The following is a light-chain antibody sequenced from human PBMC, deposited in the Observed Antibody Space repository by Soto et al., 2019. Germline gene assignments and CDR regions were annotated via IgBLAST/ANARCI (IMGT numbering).Light chain of an antibody. CDR3: SSYTSSSTLNYV. CDR1: SSDIGNYNY. V-gene: IGLV2-14*01. CDR2: EVS. J-gene: IGLJ1*01. Sequence: QSALTQPASVSRSPGQSITISCTGTSSDIGNYNYVSWYQQHPGKAPKLMIYEVSTRPSGVSNRFSGSKSGNTASLTISGLQAEDEADYYCSSYTSSSTLNYVFGTGTKVTVL.